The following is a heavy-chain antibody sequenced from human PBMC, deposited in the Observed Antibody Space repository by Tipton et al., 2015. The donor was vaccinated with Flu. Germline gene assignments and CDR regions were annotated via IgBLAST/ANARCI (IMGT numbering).Heavy chain of an antibody. J-gene: IGHJ4*02. Sequence: TLSLTCSVSGTSVSSFYWSWIRQSAGKRLEWIGRMYIRGSTNYNPSLKSRVTMSVDTSKNQVSLNVKSVTVADTAVYFCARLDPTGPQDCWGQGILVTVSS. V-gene: IGHV4-4*07. CDR1: GTSVSSFY. D-gene: IGHD2-8*02. CDR3: ARLDPTGPQDC. CDR2: MYIRGST.